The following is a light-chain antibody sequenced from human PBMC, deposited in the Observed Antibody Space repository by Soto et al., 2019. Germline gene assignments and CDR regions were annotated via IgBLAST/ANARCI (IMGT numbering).Light chain of an antibody. CDR3: QQGYNLPFT. J-gene: IGKJ4*01. V-gene: IGKV1-39*01. Sequence: DIQMTQSPSSLSASVGDRVTISCRASQSISTYLHWYQQKPGKAPKLLIYAASSLQSGVPSRFSGSGSGTDFTLTISSLQPEDFATYYCQQGYNLPFTFGGGTKVEI. CDR2: AAS. CDR1: QSISTY.